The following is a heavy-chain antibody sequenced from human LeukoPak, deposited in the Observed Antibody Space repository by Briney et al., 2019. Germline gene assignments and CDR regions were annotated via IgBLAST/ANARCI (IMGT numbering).Heavy chain of an antibody. CDR3: ARRNGGMGGYFD. CDR1: GGSISSYY. Sequence: SETLSLTCTVSGGSISSYYWSWIRQPPGKGLEWIGYIYYSGSTNYNPSLKSRVTISVDTSKNQFSLKLSSVTAADTAVYYCARRNGGMGGYFDWGQGTLVTVSS. V-gene: IGHV4-59*12. CDR2: IYYSGST. J-gene: IGHJ4*02. D-gene: IGHD2-15*01.